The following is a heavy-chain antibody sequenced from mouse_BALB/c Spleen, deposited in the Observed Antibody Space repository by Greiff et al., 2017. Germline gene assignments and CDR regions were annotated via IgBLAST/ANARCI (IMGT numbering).Heavy chain of an antibody. CDR3: ARGHGNYDFAY. D-gene: IGHD2-1*01. CDR1: GYTFTSYW. Sequence: QVHVKQSGAELAKPGASVKMSCKASGYTFTSYWMHWVKQRPGQGLEWIGYINPSTGYTEYNQKFKDKATLTADKSSSTAYMQLSSLTSEDSAVYYCARGHGNYDFAYWGQGTLVTVSA. J-gene: IGHJ3*01. V-gene: IGHV1-7*01. CDR2: INPSTGYT.